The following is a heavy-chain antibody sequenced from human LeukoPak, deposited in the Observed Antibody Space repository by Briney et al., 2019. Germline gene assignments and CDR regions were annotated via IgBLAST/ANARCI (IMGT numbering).Heavy chain of an antibody. V-gene: IGHV3-7*01. D-gene: IGHD3-9*01. J-gene: IGHJ4*02. Sequence: PGGSLRLSCAASGFTFSSYWMSWVRQAPGKGLEWVANIKQDGSEKCYVDSVKGRFTISRDNAKNSLYLQMNSLRAEDTAVYYCARAGRYFDWLLPLDYWGQGTLVTVSS. CDR1: GFTFSSYW. CDR2: IKQDGSEK. CDR3: ARAGRYFDWLLPLDY.